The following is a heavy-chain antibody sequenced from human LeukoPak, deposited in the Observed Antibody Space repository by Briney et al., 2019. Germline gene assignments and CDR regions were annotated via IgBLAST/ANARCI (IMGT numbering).Heavy chain of an antibody. CDR1: GFTFSSYW. V-gene: IGHV3-7*03. J-gene: IGHJ3*02. CDR3: AREHCSSTSCYEDGDDAFGI. D-gene: IGHD2-2*01. Sequence: PGGSLRLSCAASGFTFSSYWMSWVRQAPGKGLEWVANIKQDGSEKYHVDSVKGRFTISRDNAKNSLYLQMNSLRADDTAVYYCAREHCSSTSCYEDGDDAFGIWGQGTMVTVSS. CDR2: IKQDGSEK.